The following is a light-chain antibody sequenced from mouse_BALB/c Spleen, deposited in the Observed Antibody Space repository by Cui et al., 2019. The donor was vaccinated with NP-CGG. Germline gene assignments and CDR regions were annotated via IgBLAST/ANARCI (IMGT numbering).Light chain of an antibody. J-gene: IGLJ1*01. CDR3: VLWYSNHWV. CDR2: GTN. Sequence: VVPKAAALTTSPAETVTLTCRSSTGTVTTSNYANWVQEKPDHLFTGLIGGTNNRPPGVPARFSGSLIGDKAALTITGAQTEDEAIYFCVLWYSNHWVFGGGTKLTVL. CDR1: TGTVTTSNY. V-gene: IGLV1*01.